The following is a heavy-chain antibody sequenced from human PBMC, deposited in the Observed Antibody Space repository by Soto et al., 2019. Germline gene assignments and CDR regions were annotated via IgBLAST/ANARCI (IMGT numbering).Heavy chain of an antibody. Sequence: QVQLEQWGTGLLKPSETLSLTCAVYGGSFGGYYWSWIRQTPGTGLEWIGEINHSGKINYNPSLRSRVTKSVDTSNNQASLKLSSMTAADTAVYYCARDGYNYGSFDYWGQGTLVTVSS. CDR3: ARDGYNYGSFDY. V-gene: IGHV4-34*01. D-gene: IGHD5-18*01. J-gene: IGHJ4*02. CDR2: INHSGKI. CDR1: GGSFGGYY.